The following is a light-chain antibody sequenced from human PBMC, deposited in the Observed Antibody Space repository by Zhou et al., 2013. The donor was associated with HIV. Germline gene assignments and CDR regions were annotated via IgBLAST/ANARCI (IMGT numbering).Light chain of an antibody. V-gene: IGKV1-39*01. CDR2: AAS. CDR3: QKYNSGGLT. Sequence: DIQMTQSPSSLSASVGDTVAITCRANQTINLFLNWYQHRPGQAPRVLIYAASSLKSGVPSRFRGGGSGTDFRLTISSLQPEDVATYYCQKYNSGGLTFGGGTKVEIK. CDR1: QTINLF. J-gene: IGKJ4*01.